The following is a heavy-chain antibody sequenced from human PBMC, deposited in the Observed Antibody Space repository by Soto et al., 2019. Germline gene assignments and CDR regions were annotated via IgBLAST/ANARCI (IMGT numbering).Heavy chain of an antibody. CDR2: ISAYNGNT. J-gene: IGHJ5*02. Sequence: APVEGFCKASGFTFSSFGISWGGQGPGQAPESMGWISAYNGNTNNAQNLQGRVTTTTDTSTSTAYLELRSLRSDDAAVYYCARAGGGSYRSAFDPWGQGVPVTVSS. D-gene: IGHD3-16*02. V-gene: IGHV1-18*04. CDR3: ARAGGGSYRSAFDP. CDR1: GFTFSSFG.